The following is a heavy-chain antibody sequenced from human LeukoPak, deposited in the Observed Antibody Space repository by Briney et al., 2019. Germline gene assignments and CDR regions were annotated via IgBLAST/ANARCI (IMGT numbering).Heavy chain of an antibody. CDR3: AKVKEAAGVDY. Sequence: GGSLRLSCAASGFTFSSYAMSWVRQAPGKGLERVSTISDSGGSTKNADSVKGRFTISRDNSKNTLYLHMNSLRAEDTAVYYCAKVKEAAGVDYWGQGTLVTVSS. V-gene: IGHV3-23*01. CDR1: GFTFSSYA. J-gene: IGHJ4*02. D-gene: IGHD6-13*01. CDR2: ISDSGGST.